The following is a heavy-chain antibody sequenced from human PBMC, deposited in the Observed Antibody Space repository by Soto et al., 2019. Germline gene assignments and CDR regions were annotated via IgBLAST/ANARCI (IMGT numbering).Heavy chain of an antibody. CDR3: ARGYGDYED. D-gene: IGHD4-17*01. CDR1: GGSIRTDTW. V-gene: IGHV4-4*02. J-gene: IGHJ4*02. Sequence: QVQLQESGPRLVKPSGTLSLTCSVSGGSIRTDTWWSWVRQTPRKGLEWIGEVYNSGNTAYNPSLQGRATISVVRSKNRFSLNVNSVTAADTAVYYCARGYGDYEDWGQGTLVTVS. CDR2: VYNSGNT.